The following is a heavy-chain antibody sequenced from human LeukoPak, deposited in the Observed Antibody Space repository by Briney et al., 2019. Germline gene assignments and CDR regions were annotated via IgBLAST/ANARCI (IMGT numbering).Heavy chain of an antibody. Sequence: GGSLRLSCAASGFTFSSHAMSWVRQAPGKGLEWVSAISDAGGTTDYADSAKGRFTISRDNSKNTLYLQMNSLRAEDTAAYYCAKYHNTVTRDYWGQGTLVTVSS. CDR2: ISDAGGTT. CDR1: GFTFSSHA. D-gene: IGHD4-17*01. CDR3: AKYHNTVTRDY. V-gene: IGHV3-23*01. J-gene: IGHJ4*02.